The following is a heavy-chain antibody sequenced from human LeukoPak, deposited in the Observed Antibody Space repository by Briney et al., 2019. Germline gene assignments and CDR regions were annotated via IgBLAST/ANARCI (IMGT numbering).Heavy chain of an antibody. Sequence: QAGGSLRLSCAASGFTFSSYAMSWVRQAPGKGLEWVSAISGSGGSTYYADSVKGRFTISRDNSKNTLYLQMNSLRAEDTAVYYCAKDGAYYDFWSGSFPYPYYYYYYMDVWGKGTTVTVSS. D-gene: IGHD3-3*01. CDR3: AKDGAYYDFWSGSFPYPYYYYYYMDV. CDR1: GFTFSSYA. V-gene: IGHV3-23*01. J-gene: IGHJ6*03. CDR2: ISGSGGST.